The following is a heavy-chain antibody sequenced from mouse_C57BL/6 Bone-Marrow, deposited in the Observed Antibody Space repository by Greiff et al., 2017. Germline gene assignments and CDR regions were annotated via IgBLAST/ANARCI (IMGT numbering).Heavy chain of an antibody. V-gene: IGHV14-2*01. Sequence: EVKLLESGAELVKPGASVKLSCTASGFNIKDYYLHWVKQRTEQGLAWIGSIDPEDGETKYAPKFQDKATITADTSSNTAYLHLSSLTSEDTAVYYCTRSLIYYGTNYWGQGTTLTDAS. CDR3: TRSLIYYGTNY. CDR1: GFNIKDYY. D-gene: IGHD1-1*01. J-gene: IGHJ2*01. CDR2: IDPEDGET.